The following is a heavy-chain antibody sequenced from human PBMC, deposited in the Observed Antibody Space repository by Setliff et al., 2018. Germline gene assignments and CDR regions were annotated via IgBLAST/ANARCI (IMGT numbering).Heavy chain of an antibody. Sequence: SETLSLTCTVSGGSISSGGYYWSWIRQPPGKGLEWIGSIYYSGSTYYNPSLKSRVTISVDTSKNQFSLKLSSVTAADTAVYYCARGGYSRGPPVYYFDYWGQGTLVTVSS. CDR2: IYYSGST. V-gene: IGHV4-39*07. D-gene: IGHD5-12*01. CDR3: ARGGYSRGPPVYYFDY. J-gene: IGHJ4*02. CDR1: GGSISSGGYY.